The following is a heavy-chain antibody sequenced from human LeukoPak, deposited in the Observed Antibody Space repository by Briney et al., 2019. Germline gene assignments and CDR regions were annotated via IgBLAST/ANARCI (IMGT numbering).Heavy chain of an antibody. D-gene: IGHD4-17*01. J-gene: IGHJ4*02. CDR1: GFTFSSYA. V-gene: IGHV3-30-3*01. Sequence: GGSLRLSCAASGFTFSSYAMHWVRQAPGKGLEWVAVISYDGSNKYYADSVKGRFTISRDNSKNTLYLQMNSLRGEDTAVYYCASLSDYGDYGGDYWGQGTLVTVSS. CDR3: ASLSDYGDYGGDY. CDR2: ISYDGSNK.